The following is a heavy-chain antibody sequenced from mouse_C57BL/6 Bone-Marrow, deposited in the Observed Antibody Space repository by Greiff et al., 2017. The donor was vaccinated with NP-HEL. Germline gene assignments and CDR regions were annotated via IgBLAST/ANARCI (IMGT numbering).Heavy chain of an antibody. J-gene: IGHJ3*01. CDR2: IDPSDSYT. CDR3: ARTYYDYDDGDAY. CDR1: GYTFTSYW. V-gene: IGHV1-59*01. Sequence: VQLQQPGAELVRPGTSVKLSCKASGYTFTSYWMHWVKQRPGQGLEWIGVIDPSDSYTNYNQKFKGKATLTVDTSSSTAYMQLSSLTSEYAAVYYCARTYYDYDDGDAYWGQGALVTVSA. D-gene: IGHD2-4*01.